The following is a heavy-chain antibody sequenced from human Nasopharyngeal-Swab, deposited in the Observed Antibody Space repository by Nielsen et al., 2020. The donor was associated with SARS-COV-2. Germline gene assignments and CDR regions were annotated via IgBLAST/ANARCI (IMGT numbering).Heavy chain of an antibody. CDR1: GGSISSGGYY. CDR3: ARAQGVSTMIVVVINAFDI. J-gene: IGHJ3*02. V-gene: IGHV4-31*03. CDR2: IYYSGST. Sequence: SETLSLTCTVSGGSISSGGYYWTWIRQHPGKGLEWIGYIYYSGSTYYNPSLKSRVTISVDTSKNQFSLKLSSVTAADTAVYYCARAQGVSTMIVVVINAFDIWGQGTMVTVSS. D-gene: IGHD3-22*01.